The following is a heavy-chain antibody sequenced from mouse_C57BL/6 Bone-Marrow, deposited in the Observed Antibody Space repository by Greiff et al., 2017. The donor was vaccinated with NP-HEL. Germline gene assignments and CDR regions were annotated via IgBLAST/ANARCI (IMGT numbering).Heavy chain of an antibody. V-gene: IGHV1-81*01. CDR1: GYTFTSYG. CDR3: ARSPVRYFDY. Sequence: QVHVKQSGAELARPGASVKLSCKASGYTFTSYGISWVKQRTGQGLEWIGEIYPRSGNTYYNEKFKGKATLTADKSSSTAYMELRSLTSEDSAVYFCARSPVRYFDYWDQGTTLTVSS. J-gene: IGHJ2*01. CDR2: IYPRSGNT.